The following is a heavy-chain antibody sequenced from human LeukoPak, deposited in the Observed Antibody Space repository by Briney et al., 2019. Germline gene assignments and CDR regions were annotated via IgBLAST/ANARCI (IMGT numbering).Heavy chain of an antibody. CDR1: GFTFSTYN. Sequence: GGSLRLSCAASGFTFSTYNMNWVRQAPGKGLEWVSSISGSSSYIYYADSVKGRFTISRDNARNSLYLQMNSLRAEDTAVYYCARGTESGTTVNDYWGQGTLVTVSS. D-gene: IGHD1-7*01. CDR2: ISGSSSYI. CDR3: ARGTESGTTVNDY. V-gene: IGHV3-21*01. J-gene: IGHJ4*02.